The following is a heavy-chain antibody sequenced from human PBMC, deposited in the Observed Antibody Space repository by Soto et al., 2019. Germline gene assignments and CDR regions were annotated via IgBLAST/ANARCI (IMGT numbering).Heavy chain of an antibody. CDR1: GGSISNGDYY. D-gene: IGHD3-22*01. Sequence: PSETLSLTCTVSGGSISNGDYYWSWIRQPPGNGLEWLGYIYYSGSTYYNPSLKSRVTISVDTSKNQFSLKLSSVTAADTAVYYCARDLIYDYYDSSGYYFAHAFDIWGQGTMVTVSS. J-gene: IGHJ3*02. V-gene: IGHV4-30-4*01. CDR3: ARDLIYDYYDSSGYYFAHAFDI. CDR2: IYYSGST.